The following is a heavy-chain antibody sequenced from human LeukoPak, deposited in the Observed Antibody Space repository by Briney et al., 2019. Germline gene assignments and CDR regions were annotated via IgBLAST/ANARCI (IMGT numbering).Heavy chain of an antibody. CDR2: ISASGGKT. Sequence: GGSLRLSCVASGFTFSKFAVSWVRQAPGKGLEWVSSISASGGKTYDADSVKGRFTISRDNSKNTFYLDMNSLRADDTAVYYCVKTFGTIDPFEYWGQGTLVTVSS. CDR3: VKTFGTIDPFEY. CDR1: GFTFSKFA. D-gene: IGHD2-2*01. J-gene: IGHJ4*02. V-gene: IGHV3-23*01.